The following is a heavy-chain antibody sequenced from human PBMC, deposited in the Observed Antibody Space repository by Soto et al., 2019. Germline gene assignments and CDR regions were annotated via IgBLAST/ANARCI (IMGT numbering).Heavy chain of an antibody. Sequence: GSLRLSCAASGFTFSSYAMSWVRQAPGKGLEWVSAISGSGGSTYYADSVKGRFTITRDSAKNTLYLEMHSLTVDDTAVYYCARERTSKGGLDIWGQGTTVTVSS. CDR1: GFTFSSYA. J-gene: IGHJ6*02. CDR3: ARERTSKGGLDI. CDR2: ISGSGGST. V-gene: IGHV3-23*01.